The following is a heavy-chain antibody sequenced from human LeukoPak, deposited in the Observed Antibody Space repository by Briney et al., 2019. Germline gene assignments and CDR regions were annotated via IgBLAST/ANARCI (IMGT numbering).Heavy chain of an antibody. CDR2: INSDGSST. CDR1: GFTFSSYW. Sequence: GGSLRLSCAASGFTFSSYWMHWVRQAPGKGLVWVSRINSDGSSTSYADSVKGRFTISRDNAKNTLYLQMNSLRAEDTAVYYCARDQLYCSGGYCYKDYWGQGTLVTVSS. J-gene: IGHJ4*02. D-gene: IGHD2-15*01. V-gene: IGHV3-74*01. CDR3: ARDQLYCSGGYCYKDY.